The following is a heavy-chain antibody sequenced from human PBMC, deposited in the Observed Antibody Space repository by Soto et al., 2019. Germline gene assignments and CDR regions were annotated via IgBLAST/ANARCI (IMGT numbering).Heavy chain of an antibody. CDR2: IYYSGST. D-gene: IGHD2-21*02. CDR1: GDSISSRIYY. Sequence: SETLSLTCTVTGDSISSRIYYWGWIRQPPGKGLEWIGSIYYSGSTYNNPSLRSRVSMSIDTSKDQFSLKLKSVTAADTALYFCARQRTSVVTQAYFDVWGQGYMVTVYS. J-gene: IGHJ4*02. CDR3: ARQRTSVVTQAYFDV. V-gene: IGHV4-39*01.